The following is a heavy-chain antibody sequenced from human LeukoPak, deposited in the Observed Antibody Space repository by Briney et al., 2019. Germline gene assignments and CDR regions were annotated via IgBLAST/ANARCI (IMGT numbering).Heavy chain of an antibody. CDR3: ASDGVRAMTTVTTFSRSVVDDYHYLDV. V-gene: IGHV3-30*04. CDR2: ISYDGSSK. J-gene: IGHJ6*03. CDR1: GFTFSTYA. Sequence: GGSLRLSCAASGFTFSTYAMHWVRQAPGKGLEWVAVISYDGSSKYYADSVKGRFTISRDNSKNTLYLQMNSLRAEDTAVYYCASDGVRAMTTVTTFSRSVVDDYHYLDVWGKGTTVTVSS. D-gene: IGHD4-11*01.